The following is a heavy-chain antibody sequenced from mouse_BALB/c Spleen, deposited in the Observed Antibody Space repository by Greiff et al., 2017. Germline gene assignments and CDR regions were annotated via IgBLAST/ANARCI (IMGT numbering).Heavy chain of an antibody. V-gene: IGHV5-6-4*01. CDR2: ISSGGSYT. D-gene: IGHD1-1*01. CDR1: GFTFSSYT. Sequence: EVKLMESGGGLVKPGGSLKLSCAASGFTFSSYTMSWVRQTPEKRLEWVATISSGGSYTYYPDSVKGRFTISRDNAKNTLYLQMSSLKSEDTAMYYCTRDDGSSPGDWYFDVWGAGTTVTVSS. J-gene: IGHJ1*01. CDR3: TRDDGSSPGDWYFDV.